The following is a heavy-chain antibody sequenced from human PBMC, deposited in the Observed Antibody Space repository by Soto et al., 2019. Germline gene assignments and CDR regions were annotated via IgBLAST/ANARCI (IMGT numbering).Heavy chain of an antibody. D-gene: IGHD5-18*01. CDR3: VRDGFYAGLGGHSYDYSQPRYYGMDV. J-gene: IGHJ6*02. CDR1: GYTFISYG. Sequence: ASVKVSCKASGYTFISYGISWVRQAPGQGLEWMGWISPYNDDTKYSQKIQGRVSLTTDTSTRTAYMQLRSLRSDDTAIYYCVRDGFYAGLGGHSYDYSQPRYYGMDVWGQGTTVTVSS. CDR2: ISPYNDDT. V-gene: IGHV1-18*01.